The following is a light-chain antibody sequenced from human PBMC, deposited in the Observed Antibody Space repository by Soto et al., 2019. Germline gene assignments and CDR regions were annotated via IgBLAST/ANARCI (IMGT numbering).Light chain of an antibody. Sequence: DVVMTQSPLSLPVTLGQPASISCRSSHSLVYSDGNAYLNWFQQRPGQSPRRLIYKVSNRDSGVPDRLSGSGSGTDFTLKISRVEAEDVGVYYCLQNTHWPPRTFGQGTKVEIK. V-gene: IGKV2-30*01. CDR2: KVS. J-gene: IGKJ1*01. CDR3: LQNTHWPPRT. CDR1: HSLVYSDGNAY.